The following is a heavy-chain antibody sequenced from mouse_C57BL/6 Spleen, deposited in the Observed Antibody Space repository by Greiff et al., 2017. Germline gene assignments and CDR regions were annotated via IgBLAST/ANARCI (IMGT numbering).Heavy chain of an antibody. J-gene: IGHJ4*01. CDR3: TRAMPNYYAMDY. D-gene: IGHD6-5*01. Sequence: QVHVKQSGAELVRPGASVTLSCKASGYTFTDYEMHWVKQTPVHGLEWIGAIDPETGGTAYNQKFKGKAILTADKSSSTAYMELRSLTSEDSAVYYCTRAMPNYYAMDYWGQGTSVTVSS. CDR1: GYTFTDYE. CDR2: IDPETGGT. V-gene: IGHV1-15*01.